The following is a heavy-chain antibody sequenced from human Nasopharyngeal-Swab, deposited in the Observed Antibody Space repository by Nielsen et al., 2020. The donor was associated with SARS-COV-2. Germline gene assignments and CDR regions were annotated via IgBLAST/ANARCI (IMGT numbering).Heavy chain of an antibody. J-gene: IGHJ4*02. V-gene: IGHV3-64*01. CDR1: GFTFSSYA. D-gene: IGHD1-1*01. CDR3: ARDGRAPFDY. CDR2: ISSNGGST. Sequence: GESLKISCAASGFTFSSYAMHWVRQAPGKGLEYVSAISSNGGSTYYANSVKGRFTISRDNSKNTLYLQMNSLRAEDTAVYYCARDGRAPFDYWGQGTLVTVSS.